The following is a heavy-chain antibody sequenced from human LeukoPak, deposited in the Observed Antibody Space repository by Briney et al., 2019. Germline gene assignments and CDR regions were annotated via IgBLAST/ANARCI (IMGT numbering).Heavy chain of an antibody. CDR3: AGRNSTQNVFDI. J-gene: IGHJ3*02. Sequence: SETLSLTCTLSGDSISAYDWSWVRQPAGSGMGWIGRIYTSGTTNYNPTLKSRVTMSVDTSKNQFSLKLRSVTAADTAMYDCAGRNSTQNVFDIWGQGTMVTVSS. CDR1: GDSISAYD. CDR2: IYTSGTT. V-gene: IGHV4-4*07. D-gene: IGHD4-23*01.